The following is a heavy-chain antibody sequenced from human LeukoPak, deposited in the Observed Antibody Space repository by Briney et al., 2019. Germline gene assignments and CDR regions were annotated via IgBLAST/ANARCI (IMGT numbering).Heavy chain of an antibody. CDR2: INPNSGGT. V-gene: IGHV1-2*02. D-gene: IGHD2-2*01. Sequence: GASVKVSCKASGYTFTGYYMHWVRQAPGQGLEWMGWINPNSGGTNYAQKFQGRVTMTRDTSISTAYMELSRLRSDDTAVYYCARDGQLLMQYYYYYYMDVWGKGTTVTVSS. CDR1: GYTFTGYY. J-gene: IGHJ6*03. CDR3: ARDGQLLMQYYYYYYMDV.